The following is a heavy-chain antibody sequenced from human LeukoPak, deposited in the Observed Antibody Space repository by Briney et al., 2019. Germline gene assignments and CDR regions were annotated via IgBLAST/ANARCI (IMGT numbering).Heavy chain of an antibody. Sequence: SETLSLTCIVSGGSVSSGSYYWSWIRQPPGKGLEWIGYIYYSGSTNYNPSLKSRVTISVDTSKNQFSLKLSSVTAADTAVYYCARGGSYGFPFYFDYWGQGTLVTVSS. J-gene: IGHJ4*02. CDR3: ARGGSYGFPFYFDY. D-gene: IGHD5-18*01. CDR1: GGSVSSGSYY. CDR2: IYYSGST. V-gene: IGHV4-61*01.